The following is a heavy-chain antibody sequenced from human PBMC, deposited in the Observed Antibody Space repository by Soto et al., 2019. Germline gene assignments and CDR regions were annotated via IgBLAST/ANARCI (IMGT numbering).Heavy chain of an antibody. CDR1: GFSFSTTGVG. V-gene: IGHV2-5*02. J-gene: IGHJ5*02. Sequence: QITLKESGPPLVKPTQTLTLTCTFSGFSFSTTGVGVGWIRQPPGKALEWLALIYWDDDKRYRPSLRDRLTIPKYTSKKQVVLTMTNMDPVDTATYYCVSGSFPNWCDPWGQGTLVTVSS. CDR3: VSGSFPNWCDP. CDR2: IYWDDDK. D-gene: IGHD3-10*01.